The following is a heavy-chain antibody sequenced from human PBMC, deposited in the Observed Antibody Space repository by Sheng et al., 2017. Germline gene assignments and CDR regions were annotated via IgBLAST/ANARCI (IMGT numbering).Heavy chain of an antibody. CDR3: ARGGSNYYGSGSYSRFDY. J-gene: IGHJ4*02. CDR1: GGTFSSYA. D-gene: IGHD3-10*01. V-gene: IGHV1-69*10. Sequence: QVQLVQSGAEVKKPGSSVKVSCKASGGTFSSYAISWVRQAPGQGLEWMGGIIPILGITNYAQKFQGRVTTTADKSTSTAYMELSSLRSEDTAVYSCARGGSNYYGSGSYSRFDYWGQGTLVTVSS. CDR2: IIPILGIT.